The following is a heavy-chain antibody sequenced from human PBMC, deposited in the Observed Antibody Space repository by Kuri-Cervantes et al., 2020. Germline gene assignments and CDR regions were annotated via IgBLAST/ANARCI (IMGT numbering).Heavy chain of an antibody. D-gene: IGHD3-22*01. CDR3: ARDYTMIVVGDAFDI. Sequence: GGSLRPSCAASGPTFNTYDMHWVRQAPGKGLEWISYISRRSSTIKYADSVKGRFTISRDNAKNSLYLQLNSLRAEDTAVYYCARDYTMIVVGDAFDIWGQGTMVTVSS. J-gene: IGHJ3*02. V-gene: IGHV3-48*01. CDR2: ISRRSSTI. CDR1: GPTFNTYD.